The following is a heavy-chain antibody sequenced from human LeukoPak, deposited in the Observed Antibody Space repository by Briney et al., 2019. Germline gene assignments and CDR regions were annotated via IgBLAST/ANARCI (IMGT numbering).Heavy chain of an antibody. CDR1: GFPFSNYA. D-gene: IGHD3-10*01. Sequence: QPGRSLRLSCAASGFPFSNYAMSWVRQAPGKGLEWVSVISGSDTNTYYADSVRGRFTISRDNSKNTLYLHMNSLRAEDTALYYCAKHLWRDLVWFGEGYYFGSWGQGTLVTVSS. CDR2: ISGSDTNT. V-gene: IGHV3-23*01. CDR3: AKHLWRDLVWFGEGYYFGS. J-gene: IGHJ4*02.